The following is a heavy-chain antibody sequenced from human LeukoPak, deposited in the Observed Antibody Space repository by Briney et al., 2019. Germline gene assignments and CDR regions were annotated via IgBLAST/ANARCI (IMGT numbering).Heavy chain of an antibody. CDR2: ISYDGSNK. V-gene: IGHV3-30*03. Sequence: GGSLRLSCAASGFTFSSYEMNWVRQAPGKGLEWVAVISYDGSNKYYADSVKGRFTISRDDAKNSLFLQMNSLRAEDTAIYYCATINFRPYWGQGTLVTVSS. D-gene: IGHD1-1*01. CDR3: ATINFRPY. J-gene: IGHJ4*02. CDR1: GFTFSSYE.